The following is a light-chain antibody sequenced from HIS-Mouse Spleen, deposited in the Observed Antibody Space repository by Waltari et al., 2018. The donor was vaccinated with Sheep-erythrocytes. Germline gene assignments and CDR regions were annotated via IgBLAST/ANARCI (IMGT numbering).Light chain of an antibody. CDR3: CSYAGSSTPWV. CDR1: KLGDKY. Sequence: SYELTQPPSVSVSPGQTASITCSGDKLGDKYACWYQQKPGQSPVLVIYQDSKRPSGIPGRFSGSNSGNTATLTISGTQAEDEADYYCCSYAGSSTPWVFGGGTKLTVL. V-gene: IGLV3-1*01. J-gene: IGLJ3*02. CDR2: QDS.